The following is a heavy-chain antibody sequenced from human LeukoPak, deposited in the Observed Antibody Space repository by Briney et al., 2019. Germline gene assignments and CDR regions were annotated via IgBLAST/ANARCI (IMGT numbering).Heavy chain of an antibody. CDR3: ARQGSSGPNWFDP. J-gene: IGHJ5*02. V-gene: IGHV4-39*01. CDR2: IYYSGST. D-gene: IGHD6-19*01. CDR1: GGSISSSSYY. Sequence: KTSETLSLTCTVSGGSISSSSYYWGWIRQPPGKGLEWIGSIYYSGSTYYNPSLKSRVTISVDTSKNQFSLKLSSVTAADTAVYYCARQGSSGPNWFDPWGQGTLVTVSS.